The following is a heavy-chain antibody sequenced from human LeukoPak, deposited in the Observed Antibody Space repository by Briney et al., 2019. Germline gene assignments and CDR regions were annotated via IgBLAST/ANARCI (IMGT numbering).Heavy chain of an antibody. CDR1: GFTFSSYS. J-gene: IGHJ4*02. Sequence: GGSLRLSCEVSGFTFSSYSMNWVRQAPGKGLEWVSAIHPSSTYIYYADSVKGRFTISRDNAENSLYLQMNSLRVEDTAVYYCARAPTVLVGYCSSSSCQADYWGQGTLVTVSS. CDR2: IHPSSTYI. V-gene: IGHV3-21*01. CDR3: ARAPTVLVGYCSSSSCQADY. D-gene: IGHD2-2*01.